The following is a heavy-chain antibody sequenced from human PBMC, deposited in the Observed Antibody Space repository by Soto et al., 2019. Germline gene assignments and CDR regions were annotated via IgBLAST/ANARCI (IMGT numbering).Heavy chain of an antibody. CDR2: INHSGST. CDR1: GGSFSGYY. V-gene: IGHV4-34*01. CDR3: ARGSSIAASGY. Sequence: QVQLQQWGAGLLKPSETLSLTCAVYGGSFSGYYWSWIRQPPGKGLEWIGEINHSGSTNYNPSLKSRVTMSVDTSKNQFSLKLSSVTAADTAVYYCARGSSIAASGYWGQGTLVTVSS. J-gene: IGHJ4*02. D-gene: IGHD6-6*01.